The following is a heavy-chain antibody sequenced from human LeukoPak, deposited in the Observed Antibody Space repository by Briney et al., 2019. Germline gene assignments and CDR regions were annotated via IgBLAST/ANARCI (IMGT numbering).Heavy chain of an antibody. D-gene: IGHD6-19*01. CDR3: AHSTNSGWTPLVQ. V-gene: IGHV2-5*02. Sequence: SGPTLVNPTQTLTLTCTFSGFSLPTRGGGVGWIRQPPGKALEWLALIYGDEGKLYSPSLKSRLTITKDTSKNQLALTMTNMDPVDTSTYYCAHSTNSGWTPLVQGGRGTLATAS. CDR1: GFSLPTRGGG. CDR2: IYGDEGK. J-gene: IGHJ1*01.